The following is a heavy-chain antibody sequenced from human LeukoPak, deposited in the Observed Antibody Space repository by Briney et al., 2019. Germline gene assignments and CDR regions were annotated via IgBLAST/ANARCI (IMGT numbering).Heavy chain of an antibody. CDR1: GYTFTSYG. J-gene: IGHJ4*02. CDR3: ARDGGSGYWVTYYFDY. V-gene: IGHV1-18*01. D-gene: IGHD3-22*01. CDR2: TSAYNGNT. Sequence: ASVKVSCKASGYTFTSYGISWVRQAPGQGVEWMGWTSAYNGNTNYAQKLHGRVTMTTETSTSTAYMELRSLRSDDTAVYYCARDGGSGYWVTYYFDYWGQGTLVTVSS.